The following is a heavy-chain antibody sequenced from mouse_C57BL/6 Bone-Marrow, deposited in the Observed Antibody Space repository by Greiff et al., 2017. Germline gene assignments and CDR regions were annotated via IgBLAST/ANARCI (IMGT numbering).Heavy chain of an antibody. Sequence: QVQLKESGAELARPGASVKLSCKASGYTFTSYGLSWVKQRTGQGLEWIGEIYPRSGNTYYNEKFKGKATLTADKSSSTAYMELRSLTSEDSAVYFCARPITTVVVPEYFDVWGTGTTVTVSS. CDR3: ARPITTVVVPEYFDV. V-gene: IGHV1-81*01. CDR1: GYTFTSYG. J-gene: IGHJ1*03. CDR2: IYPRSGNT. D-gene: IGHD1-1*01.